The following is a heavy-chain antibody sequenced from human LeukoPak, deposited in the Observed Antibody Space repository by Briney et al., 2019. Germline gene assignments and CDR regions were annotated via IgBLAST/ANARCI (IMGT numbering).Heavy chain of an antibody. CDR3: AKGHSTSSGKFDY. J-gene: IGHJ4*02. V-gene: IGHV3-23*01. Sequence: GGSLRLSCAASGFTFSSYAMTWVRQAPGKGLEWVSTISSSGGSTNYADSVKGRFTISRDNSKNTLFVQMNSLRAEDTAVYYCAKGHSTSSGKFDYWGQGTLVTVSS. CDR2: ISSSGGST. CDR1: GFTFSSYA. D-gene: IGHD6-6*01.